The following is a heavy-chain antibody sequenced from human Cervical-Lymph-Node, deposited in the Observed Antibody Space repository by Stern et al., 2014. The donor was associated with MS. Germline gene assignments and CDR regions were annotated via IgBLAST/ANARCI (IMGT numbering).Heavy chain of an antibody. V-gene: IGHV5-51*03. CDR2: IYPGASHT. CDR3: TRGRWSFDY. Sequence: MQLVESGAEVKKPGQSLKISCGASGYSFSSFWMGWVLPMPGKGLEWMGIIYPGASHTEYNPSFQGHVTISADKSISTAYLQWSSLKASDTAMYYCTRGRWSFDYWGRGTLVIVSS. J-gene: IGHJ4*02. CDR1: GYSFSSFW. D-gene: IGHD4-23*01.